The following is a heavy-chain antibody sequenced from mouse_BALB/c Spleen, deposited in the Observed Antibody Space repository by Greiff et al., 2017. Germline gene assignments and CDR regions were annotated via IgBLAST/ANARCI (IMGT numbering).Heavy chain of an antibody. CDR2: IWGDGST. CDR3: ARAYYDHYFDY. J-gene: IGHJ2*01. CDR1: GFSLTGYG. D-gene: IGHD2-4*01. V-gene: IGHV2-6-7*01. Sequence: QVQLKESGPGLVAPSQSLSITCTVSGFSLTGYGVNWVRQPPGKGLEWLGMIWGDGSTDYNSALKSRLSISKDNSKSQVFLKMNSLQTDDTARYYCARAYYDHYFDYWGQGTTLTVSS.